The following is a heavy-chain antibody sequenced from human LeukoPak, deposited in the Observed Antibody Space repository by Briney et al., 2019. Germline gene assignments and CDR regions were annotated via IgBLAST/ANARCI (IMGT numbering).Heavy chain of an antibody. CDR2: IKHDGSEK. V-gene: IGHV3-7*04. CDR1: GFTFTKYW. J-gene: IGHJ4*02. CDR3: AKDGPYYDILTGYNPIDY. D-gene: IGHD3-9*01. Sequence: GVSLRLSCAASGFTFTKYWMSWVRQAPGKGLEWVANIKHDGSEKYYVDSVKGRFTIFRDNAKNSLYLQMNSLRAEDTAIYYCAKDGPYYDILTGYNPIDYWGQGTLVTVSS.